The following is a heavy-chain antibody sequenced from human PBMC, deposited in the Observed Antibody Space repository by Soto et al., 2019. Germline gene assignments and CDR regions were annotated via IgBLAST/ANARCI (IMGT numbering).Heavy chain of an antibody. D-gene: IGHD3-3*01. J-gene: IGHJ6*02. CDR2: ISSSGSTI. Sequence: QPWGSLRLSCAASGFTFSSYEMNWVRQAPGKGLEWVSYISSSGSTIYYADSVKGRFTISRDNAKNSLYLQMNSLRAEDTAVYYCASDPAYYDFWSGQARSVGYGMDVWGQGTTVTVS. CDR3: ASDPAYYDFWSGQARSVGYGMDV. V-gene: IGHV3-48*03. CDR1: GFTFSSYE.